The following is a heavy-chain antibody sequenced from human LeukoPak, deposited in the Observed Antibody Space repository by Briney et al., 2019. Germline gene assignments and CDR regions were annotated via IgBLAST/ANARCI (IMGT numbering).Heavy chain of an antibody. Sequence: GGSLRLSCAASGFIFSDYYMSWIRQAPGKGLEWVSYISSSGSTIYYADSVKGRFTISRDNSKNTLYLQMNSLRAEDTAVYYCASGGYSTYSSSSGFDYWGQGTLVTVSS. CDR2: ISSSGSTI. V-gene: IGHV3-11*01. CDR1: GFIFSDYY. D-gene: IGHD6-6*01. J-gene: IGHJ4*02. CDR3: ASGGYSTYSSSSGFDY.